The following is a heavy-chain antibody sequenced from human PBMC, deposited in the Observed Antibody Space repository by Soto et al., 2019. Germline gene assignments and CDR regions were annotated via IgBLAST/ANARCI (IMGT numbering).Heavy chain of an antibody. V-gene: IGHV4-31*03. Sequence: PSETLSLTCTVSGGSISSGVYYWSWIRHHPGKGLEWIGYIYYSGSTYYNPSLKSRVTISVDTSKNQFSLKLSSVTAADTAVYYCARRRYYGSGTYGMDVWGQGTTLTVYS. J-gene: IGHJ6*02. CDR1: GGSISSGVYY. D-gene: IGHD3-10*01. CDR2: IYYSGST. CDR3: ARRRYYGSGTYGMDV.